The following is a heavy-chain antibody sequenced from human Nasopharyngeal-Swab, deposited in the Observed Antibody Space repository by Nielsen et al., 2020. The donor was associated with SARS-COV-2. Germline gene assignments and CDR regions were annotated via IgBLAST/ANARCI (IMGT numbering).Heavy chain of an antibody. D-gene: IGHD3-10*01. V-gene: IGHV3-30*18. CDR1: GFNFNNFG. J-gene: IGHJ3*01. Sequence: GESLKISCAASGFNFNNFGMHWIRQAPGKGLEWVAVISYEGSNKYYADFVKGRFAISRDHSTNTLSLQMNSLGPDDTAVYYCAKASQFLWFGQFRNDGFDVWGRGTMVTVSS. CDR3: AKASQFLWFGQFRNDGFDV. CDR2: ISYEGSNK.